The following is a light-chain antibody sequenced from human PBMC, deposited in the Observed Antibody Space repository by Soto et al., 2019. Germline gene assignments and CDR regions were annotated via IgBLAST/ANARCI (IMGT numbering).Light chain of an antibody. CDR2: EGS. CDR3: CSYAGIYV. J-gene: IGLJ1*01. Sequence: LTQPASVSGSPGQSITISCTGTSSDVGSYNLVSWYQQHPGKAPKLMIYEGSKRPSGVSNRFSGSKSGNTASLTISGLQAEDEADYYCCSYAGIYVFGTGTKVTVL. V-gene: IGLV2-23*01. CDR1: SSDVGSYNL.